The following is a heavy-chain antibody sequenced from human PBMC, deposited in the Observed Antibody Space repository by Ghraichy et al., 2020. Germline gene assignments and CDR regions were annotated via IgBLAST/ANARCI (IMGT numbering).Heavy chain of an antibody. CDR1: GGSVSSGSDY. J-gene: IGHJ5*02. Sequence: ESLNISCTVSGGSVSSGSDYWSWIRQPPGKGLEWIGYIYYTGSTNYNPSLKSRVTISVDTSKNQFSLKLSSVTAADTAVYYCARDVGYCSGTTCYTAWFDPWGQGTLVTVSS. D-gene: IGHD2-2*02. CDR3: ARDVGYCSGTTCYTAWFDP. V-gene: IGHV4-61*01. CDR2: IYYTGST.